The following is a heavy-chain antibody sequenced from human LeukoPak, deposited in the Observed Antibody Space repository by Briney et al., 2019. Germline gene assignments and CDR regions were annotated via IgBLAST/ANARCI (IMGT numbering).Heavy chain of an antibody. D-gene: IGHD3-3*01. CDR2: IYYSGST. V-gene: IGHV4-59*01. Sequence: SETLSLTCTVSGGSISSYYWNWIRQPPGKGLEWIGYIYYSGSTSYNPSLKSRVTISVDTSKHQFSLKLSSATAADTAVYYCARGYDFWSGYPLGYWGQGTLVTVSS. J-gene: IGHJ4*02. CDR3: ARGYDFWSGYPLGY. CDR1: GGSISSYY.